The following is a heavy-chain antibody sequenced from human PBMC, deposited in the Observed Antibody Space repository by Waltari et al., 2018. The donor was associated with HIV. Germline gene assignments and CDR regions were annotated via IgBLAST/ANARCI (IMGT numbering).Heavy chain of an antibody. Sequence: QVQLVQSGSELRKPGASVKVSCKASGYTLTKYAMNWVRQAPGQGLEWVGWINTKTGKPTYAQGFTGRFGFSLDTSVSTTYLQISSLKAEDTAVYYGARGPGRSLDYWGQGTLVTVSS. CDR1: GYTLTKYA. V-gene: IGHV7-4-1*02. CDR2: INTKTGKP. D-gene: IGHD3-10*01. J-gene: IGHJ4*02. CDR3: ARGPGRSLDY.